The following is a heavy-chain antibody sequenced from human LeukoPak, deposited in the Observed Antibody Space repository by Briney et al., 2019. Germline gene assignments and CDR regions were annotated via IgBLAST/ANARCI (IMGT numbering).Heavy chain of an antibody. J-gene: IGHJ4*02. Sequence: TGGSLRLSCAASGFTFSSYGMHWVRQAPGKGLEWVAFIRYDGDNKYYADSVKVRFTISRDNSKNTLYLQMKSLRAEDTAVYYCAKDLRSLEWLHVYFDYWGQGTLVTVSS. D-gene: IGHD3-3*01. CDR2: IRYDGDNK. V-gene: IGHV3-30*02. CDR1: GFTFSSYG. CDR3: AKDLRSLEWLHVYFDY.